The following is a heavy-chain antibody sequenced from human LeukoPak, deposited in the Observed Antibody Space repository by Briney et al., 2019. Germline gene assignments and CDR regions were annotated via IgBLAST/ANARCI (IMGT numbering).Heavy chain of an antibody. Sequence: SETLSLTCTVSGASVSSGSYSWNWIRQPPGKGLEWIGYIYHSGSTYYNPSLKSRVTISVDRSKNQFSLELSSVTAADTAVYYCARAYYECFDYWGQGTLVTVSS. D-gene: IGHD3-22*01. CDR2: IYHSGST. CDR1: GASVSSGSYS. V-gene: IGHV4-30-2*01. CDR3: ARAYYECFDY. J-gene: IGHJ4*02.